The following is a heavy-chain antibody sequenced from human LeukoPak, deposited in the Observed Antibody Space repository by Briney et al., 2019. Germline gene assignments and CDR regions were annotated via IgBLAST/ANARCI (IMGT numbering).Heavy chain of an antibody. J-gene: IGHJ6*02. CDR1: GGSISSYY. V-gene: IGHV4-59*12. CDR2: IYYSGST. CDR3: ARDNRASLDV. D-gene: IGHD3-10*01. Sequence: PSETLSLTCTVSGGSISSYYWSWIRQPPGKGLEWIGYIYYSGSTNYNPSLKSRVTISVDRSKNQFSLKLSSVTAADTAVYYCARDNRASLDVWGQGTTVTVSS.